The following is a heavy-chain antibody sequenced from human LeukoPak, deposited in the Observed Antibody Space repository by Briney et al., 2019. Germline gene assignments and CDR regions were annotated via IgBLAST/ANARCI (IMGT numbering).Heavy chain of an antibody. CDR3: ARGRSSYYYDSSGYYYPA. Sequence: PSETLSLTCTVSGASISNYYWSWIRQPPGKGLEWIGEINHSGSTNYNPSLKSRVTISVDTSKNQFSLKLSSVTAADTAVYYCARGRSSYYYDSSGYYYPAWGQGTLVTVSS. J-gene: IGHJ5*02. CDR2: INHSGST. V-gene: IGHV4-34*01. D-gene: IGHD3-22*01. CDR1: GASISNYY.